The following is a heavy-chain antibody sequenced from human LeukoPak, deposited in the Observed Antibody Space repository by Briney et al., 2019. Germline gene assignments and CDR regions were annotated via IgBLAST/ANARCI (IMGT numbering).Heavy chain of an antibody. J-gene: IGHJ4*02. Sequence: ASVKVSCKASGYMFTSYDINWVRQATGQGLEWMGWMNPDSGKKGQAQKFQGRITMTRNTSISTAYMELSSLGPEDTAVYYCARGLRLGIAAAGIWGQGTLVTVSS. V-gene: IGHV1-8*01. D-gene: IGHD6-13*01. CDR3: ARGLRLGIAAAGI. CDR2: MNPDSGKK. CDR1: GYMFTSYD.